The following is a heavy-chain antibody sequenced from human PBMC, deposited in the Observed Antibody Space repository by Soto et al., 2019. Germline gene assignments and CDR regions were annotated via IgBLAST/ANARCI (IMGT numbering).Heavy chain of an antibody. CDR1: GGTFSSYA. CDR3: AGERRYYYDSSGTNDYYGMDV. D-gene: IGHD3-22*01. V-gene: IGHV1-69*13. CDR2: IIPIFGTA. Sequence: SVKVSCKASGGTFSSYAISWVRQAPGQGLEWMGGIIPIFGTANYAQKFQGRVTITADESTSTAYMELSSLRSEDTAVYYCAGERRYYYDSSGTNDYYGMDVWGQGTTVTVSS. J-gene: IGHJ6*02.